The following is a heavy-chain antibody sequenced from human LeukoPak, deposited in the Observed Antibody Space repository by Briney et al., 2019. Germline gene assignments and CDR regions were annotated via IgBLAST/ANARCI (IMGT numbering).Heavy chain of an antibody. CDR1: GGSINSGDNY. CDR2: IYTSGST. Sequence: KSSETLSLTCTVSGGSINSGDNYWSWIRQPPGKGLEWIGRIYTSGSTNYNPSLKSRVTMSVDTSKNQFSLKLSSVTAADTAVYYCARDQGYVYQLSPLDAFDIWGQGTMVTVSS. D-gene: IGHD2-2*01. CDR3: ARDQGYVYQLSPLDAFDI. J-gene: IGHJ3*02. V-gene: IGHV4-61*02.